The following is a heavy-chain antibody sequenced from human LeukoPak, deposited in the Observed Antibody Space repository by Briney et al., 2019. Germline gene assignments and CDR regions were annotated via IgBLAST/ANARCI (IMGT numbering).Heavy chain of an antibody. CDR1: GYIFTNYY. V-gene: IGHV1-46*01. CDR2: INPNGGST. Sequence: ASVKVSCKASGYIFTNYYMHWVRQAPGQGLEWMGTINPNGGSTIYAQKLQGRVTMTRDTSTSTAYMELRSLRSEDTAVYYCAREQGSAYYRAPRPCGQGTLVTVSS. D-gene: IGHD3-10*01. J-gene: IGHJ5*02. CDR3: AREQGSAYYRAPRP.